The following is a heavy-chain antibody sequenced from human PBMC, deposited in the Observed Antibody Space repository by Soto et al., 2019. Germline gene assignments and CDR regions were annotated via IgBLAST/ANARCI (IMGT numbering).Heavy chain of an antibody. Sequence: SETLSLTCTVSGGSISSSSYYWGWIRQPPGKGLEWIGSIYYSGYTYYNPALKSRVTISVDTSKNQFSLKLSSVTAADTAVYYCARYIGPFYVGYYYDMDVWGQGTSGTGSS. D-gene: IGHD3-16*01. CDR3: ARYIGPFYVGYYYDMDV. J-gene: IGHJ6*02. CDR1: GGSISSSSYY. CDR2: IYYSGYT. V-gene: IGHV4-39*01.